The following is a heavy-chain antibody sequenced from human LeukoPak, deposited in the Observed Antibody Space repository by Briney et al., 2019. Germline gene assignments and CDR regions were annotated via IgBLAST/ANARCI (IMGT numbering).Heavy chain of an antibody. CDR1: GYTFTSYY. CDR3: AREIGGIIGAAFDY. V-gene: IGHV1-46*01. D-gene: IGHD3-3*01. Sequence: GASVKVSCKPSGYTFTSYYMHWVRQAPGQGLEWMGIINPSGGSTTYAQKFQGRVTMTRDTSTTTFYMELSSLRSEDTAVYYCAREIGGIIGAAFDYWGQGTLVTVSS. CDR2: INPSGGST. J-gene: IGHJ4*02.